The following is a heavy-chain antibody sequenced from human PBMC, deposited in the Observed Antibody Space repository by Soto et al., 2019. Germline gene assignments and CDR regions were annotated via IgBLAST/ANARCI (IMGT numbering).Heavy chain of an antibody. CDR2: IYDSVKT. V-gene: IGHV4-59*11. CDR1: GGSISSHY. D-gene: IGHD3-22*01. CDR3: ARNFGSSGHLRLYDTFDV. J-gene: IGHJ3*01. Sequence: SETLSLTCAVSGGSISSHYWTWIWIRQLPGRGLEWVGYIYDSVKTKYNPSLKSRVTISVDTSKNQFSLQLSSVTAADTAVYYCARNFGSSGHLRLYDTFDVWGQGTKVTVSS.